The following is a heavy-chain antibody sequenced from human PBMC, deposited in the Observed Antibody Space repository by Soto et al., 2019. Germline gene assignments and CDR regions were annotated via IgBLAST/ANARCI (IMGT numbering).Heavy chain of an antibody. D-gene: IGHD3-3*01. CDR2: IYHSGST. V-gene: IGHV4-4*02. J-gene: IGHJ4*02. CDR1: GGSISSSNW. Sequence: QVPLQESGPGLVKPSGTLSLTCAVSGGSISSSNWWSWVRQPPGKGLGWIGEIYHSGSTDYNPSLKSRVTISVDKSKKQFSLKLSSVTAADTAVYYCARDPGNFGVVRTTYYFDSWGQGTLVTVSS. CDR3: ARDPGNFGVVRTTYYFDS.